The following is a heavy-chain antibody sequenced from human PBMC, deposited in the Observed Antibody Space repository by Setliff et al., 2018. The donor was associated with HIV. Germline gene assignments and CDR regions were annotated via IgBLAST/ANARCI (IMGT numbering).Heavy chain of an antibody. CDR2: IYYSGSA. Sequence: PSETLSLTCTVSGDSVSSVGHYWSWIRQHPVKGLEWIGSIYYSGSAYYNPSLKSRLTISVDTSKNQFSLKLSSVTAADTAVYYCASSQGYDFWSGPTGYYMDVWGKGTTVTVSS. CDR1: GDSVSSVGHY. V-gene: IGHV4-39*07. J-gene: IGHJ6*03. CDR3: ASSQGYDFWSGPTGYYMDV. D-gene: IGHD3-3*01.